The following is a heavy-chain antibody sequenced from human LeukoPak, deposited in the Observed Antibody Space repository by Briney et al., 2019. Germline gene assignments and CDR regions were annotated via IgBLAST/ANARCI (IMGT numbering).Heavy chain of an antibody. Sequence: GGSLRLSCEVSGISVRGSYMSWVRQAPGKGLEWVSVIYSGDRTYYAESVKGRFTISRDTSKNTLYLQMNNLRADDTARYYCTRDLTGTTWSENDYWGQGTLVTDSA. J-gene: IGHJ4*02. D-gene: IGHD6-13*01. CDR2: IYSGDRT. CDR1: GISVRGSY. V-gene: IGHV3-53*01. CDR3: TRDLTGTTWSENDY.